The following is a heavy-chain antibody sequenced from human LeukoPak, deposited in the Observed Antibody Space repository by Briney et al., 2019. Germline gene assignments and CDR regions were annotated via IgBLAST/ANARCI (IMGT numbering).Heavy chain of an antibody. J-gene: IGHJ4*02. CDR3: ARDGNYDSSGHFDY. CDR2: INPNSGGT. CDR1: GYTFTGYY. Sequence: ASVKVSCKASGYTFTGYYMHWVRQAPGQGLEWMGWINPNSGGTNYAQKFQGRVTMTRDTSISTAYMELSRLRSDDTAVYYCARDGNYDSSGHFDYWGQGILVTVSS. D-gene: IGHD3-22*01. V-gene: IGHV1-2*02.